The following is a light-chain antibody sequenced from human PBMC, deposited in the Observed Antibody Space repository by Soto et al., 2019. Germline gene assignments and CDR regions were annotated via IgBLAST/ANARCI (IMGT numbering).Light chain of an antibody. CDR3: QQYGSSRT. V-gene: IGKV3-20*01. CDR2: GTS. J-gene: IGKJ1*01. Sequence: EIVVTQSPGTLSLSPGERSTLCLMSSQSISNDHLAWYQQKPGQAPRLLIYGTSNRATGGIADRFSGSGSGTDFTLTISRLEPEDFAVYYCQQYGSSRTFGQGTKVDIK. CDR1: QSISNDH.